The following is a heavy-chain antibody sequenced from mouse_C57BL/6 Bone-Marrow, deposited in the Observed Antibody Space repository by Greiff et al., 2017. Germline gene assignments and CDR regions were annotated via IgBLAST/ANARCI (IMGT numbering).Heavy chain of an antibody. D-gene: IGHD1-1*01. CDR1: GYAFSSYW. CDR2: IYPGDGDT. V-gene: IGHV1-80*01. Sequence: VQLQQSGAELVKPGASVKISCKASGYAFSSYWMNWVKQRPGKGLEWIGQIYPGDGDTNYNGKFKGKATLTADKSSSTAYMQLSSLTSEDSAVYFCARPYYGSSTGYFDVWGTGTTVTVSS. CDR3: ARPYYGSSTGYFDV. J-gene: IGHJ1*03.